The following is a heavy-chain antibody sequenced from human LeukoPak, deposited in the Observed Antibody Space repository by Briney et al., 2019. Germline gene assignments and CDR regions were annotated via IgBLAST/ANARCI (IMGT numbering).Heavy chain of an antibody. D-gene: IGHD3-22*01. Sequence: SETLSLTCAVYGGSFSGYYWSWIRQPPGKGLEWIGEINHSGSTNYNPSLKSRVTISVDTSKNQFSLKLSSVTAADTAVYYCARASWYYYDSALGDYWGQGTLVTVSS. V-gene: IGHV4-34*01. CDR1: GGSFSGYY. CDR2: INHSGST. J-gene: IGHJ4*02. CDR3: ARASWYYYDSALGDY.